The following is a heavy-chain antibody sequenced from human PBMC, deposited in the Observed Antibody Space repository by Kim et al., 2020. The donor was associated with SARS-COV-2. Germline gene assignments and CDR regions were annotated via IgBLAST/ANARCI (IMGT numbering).Heavy chain of an antibody. CDR3: ARALPDDSSGYYFSCYFDY. J-gene: IGHJ4*02. CDR2: IYSGGST. V-gene: IGHV3-53*01. CDR1: GFTVSSNY. D-gene: IGHD3-22*01. Sequence: GGSLRLSCAASGFTVSSNYMSWVRQAPGKGLEWVSVIYSGGSTYYADSVKGRFTISRDNSKNTLYLQMNSLRAEDTAVYYCARALPDDSSGYYFSCYFDYWGQGTLVTVSS.